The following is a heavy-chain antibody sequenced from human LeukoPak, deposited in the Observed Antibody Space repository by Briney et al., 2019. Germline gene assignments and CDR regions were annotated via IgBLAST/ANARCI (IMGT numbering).Heavy chain of an antibody. CDR1: GYTFTSYG. Sequence: ASVKVSCKASGYTFTSYGISWVRQAPGQGLEWMGWISAYNGNTNYAQKLQGRVTMTTDTSTSTAYMELRSLRSDDTAVYYCARDGYSSGWYGYYYYMDVWGKGTTVTVSS. V-gene: IGHV1-18*01. J-gene: IGHJ6*03. D-gene: IGHD6-19*01. CDR3: ARDGYSSGWYGYYYYMDV. CDR2: ISAYNGNT.